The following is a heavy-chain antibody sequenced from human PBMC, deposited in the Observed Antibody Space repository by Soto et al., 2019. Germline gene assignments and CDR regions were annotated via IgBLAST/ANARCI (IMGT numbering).Heavy chain of an antibody. CDR3: ARHRDTVVVAATDRPAFAI. CDR2: IYYAGST. J-gene: IGHJ3*02. Sequence: SETLSLTCTVSGGSISSTNYYWGWIRQPPGKGLEWIGSIYYAGSTYYNPSLKSRLTISVDTSKNQCSLTLSSVTAADTGVYYCARHRDTVVVAATDRPAFAIWGQGTMVTVSS. CDR1: GGSISSTNYY. V-gene: IGHV4-39*01. D-gene: IGHD2-15*01.